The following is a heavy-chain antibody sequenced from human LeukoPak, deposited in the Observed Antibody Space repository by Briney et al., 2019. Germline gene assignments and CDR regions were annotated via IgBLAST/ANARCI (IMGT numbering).Heavy chain of an antibody. Sequence: PGGSLRLSCAASGFTVSSNYMSWVRQAPGKGLEWVSVIYSGGSTYYADSVKGRFTISRDNSKNTLYLQMNSLRAEDTAVYYCARGSPHYYDSSGYFDYWGQGTLVTVSS. V-gene: IGHV3-53*01. CDR1: GFTVSSNY. CDR2: IYSGGST. CDR3: ARGSPHYYDSSGYFDY. D-gene: IGHD3-22*01. J-gene: IGHJ4*02.